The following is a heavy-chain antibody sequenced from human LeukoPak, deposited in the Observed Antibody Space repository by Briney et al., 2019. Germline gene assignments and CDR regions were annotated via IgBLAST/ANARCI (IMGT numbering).Heavy chain of an antibody. D-gene: IGHD6-13*01. CDR2: IYTSGST. CDR1: GGSISSGSYY. V-gene: IGHV4-61*02. Sequence: TSETLSLTCTASGGSISSGSYYWSWIRQPAGKGLEWIGRIYTSGSTNYNPSLKSRVTISVDTSKNQFSLKLSSVTAADTAVYYCARDRSSQRPRDAFDIWGQGTMVTVSS. J-gene: IGHJ3*02. CDR3: ARDRSSQRPRDAFDI.